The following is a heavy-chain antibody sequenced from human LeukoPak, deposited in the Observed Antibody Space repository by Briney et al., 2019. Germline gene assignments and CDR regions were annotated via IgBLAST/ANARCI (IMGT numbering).Heavy chain of an antibody. Sequence: GGFLRLSCAASGFTFRSYWMSWVRQAPGKGLEWLGHINQEGSRTDHADSVKGRFTISRDNSRNLLYLHMNNLRAEDTAVYYCAKYLSRAFDSWGQGILVSVSS. J-gene: IGHJ4*02. CDR3: AKYLSRAFDS. CDR2: INQEGSRT. CDR1: GFTFRSYW. D-gene: IGHD2/OR15-2a*01. V-gene: IGHV3-7*01.